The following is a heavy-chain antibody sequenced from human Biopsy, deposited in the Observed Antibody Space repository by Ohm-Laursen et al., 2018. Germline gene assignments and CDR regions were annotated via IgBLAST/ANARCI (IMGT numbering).Heavy chain of an antibody. J-gene: IGHJ6*02. CDR3: ARMDCSGGSRHYYSYGMDV. Sequence: PSETLSLTCSVSGVSITAYYWSWIRQPPGKGLECIGNIHHSGSTNYNPSLKSRLTISVDTSKNQFSLKLSSVTAADTAVYYCARMDCSGGSRHYYSYGMDVWGRGTTVTVSS. D-gene: IGHD2-15*01. CDR1: GVSITAYY. CDR2: IHHSGST. V-gene: IGHV4-4*09.